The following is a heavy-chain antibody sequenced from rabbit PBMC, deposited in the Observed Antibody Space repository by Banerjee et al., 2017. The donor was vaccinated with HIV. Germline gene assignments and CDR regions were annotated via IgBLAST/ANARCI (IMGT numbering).Heavy chain of an antibody. CDR2: IYTVSGST. D-gene: IGHD6-1*01. J-gene: IGHJ4*01. CDR1: GFDFSSGYD. Sequence: QEQLVESGGGLVQPGGSLKLSCKASGFDFSSGYDMCWVRQAPGKGLELIACIYTVSGSTYYASWAKGRFTISKPSSTTVTLQMTSLTAADTATYFCARDLPISDGYSFDLWGQGTLVTVS. V-gene: IGHV1S45*01. CDR3: ARDLPISDGYSFDL.